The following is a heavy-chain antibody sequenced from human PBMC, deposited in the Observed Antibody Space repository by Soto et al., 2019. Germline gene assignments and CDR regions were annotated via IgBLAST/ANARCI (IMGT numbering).Heavy chain of an antibody. D-gene: IGHD6-19*01. CDR1: GGSFSGYY. CDR3: ARVKTVAGTKGGYYYYYGMDV. Sequence: PSETLSLTCAVYGGSFSGYYWSWIRQPPGKGLEWIGEINHSGSTNYNPSLKSRVTISVDTSKNQFSLKLSPVTAADTAVYYCARVKTVAGTKGGYYYYYGMDVWGQGTTVTVSS. J-gene: IGHJ6*02. CDR2: INHSGST. V-gene: IGHV4-34*01.